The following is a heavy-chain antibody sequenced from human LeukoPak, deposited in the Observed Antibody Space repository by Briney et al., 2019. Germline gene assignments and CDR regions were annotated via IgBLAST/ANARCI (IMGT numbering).Heavy chain of an antibody. V-gene: IGHV4-34*01. J-gene: IGHJ3*02. CDR3: ARFGSSTWYKGAFDI. CDR1: GGSFSGYY. CDR2: INHSGST. D-gene: IGHD6-13*01. Sequence: SETLSLTCAVSGGSFSGYYWTWIRQSPGKGLVWIGEINHSGSTKHNPSLRSRVTISVDTSKKQFSLNLTFVTAADTAVYYCARFGSSTWYKGAFDIWGQGTMVTVAS.